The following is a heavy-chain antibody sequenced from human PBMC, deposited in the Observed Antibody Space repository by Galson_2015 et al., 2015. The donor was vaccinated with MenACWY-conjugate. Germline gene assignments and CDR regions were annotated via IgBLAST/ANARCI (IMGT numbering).Heavy chain of an antibody. J-gene: IGHJ4*02. CDR1: GFTFSHYG. V-gene: IGHV3-30*03. CDR3: ARVFPSSCPREFDY. CDR2: ISYDGNNK. D-gene: IGHD2-15*01. Sequence: SLRLSCAASGFTFSHYGMHWVRQAPGKGLEWVTAISYDGNNKYYADSVKGRFTISRDNSKNTGYLQMNGLTTEDTAVYFCARVFPSSCPREFDYWGQGTLVAVSS.